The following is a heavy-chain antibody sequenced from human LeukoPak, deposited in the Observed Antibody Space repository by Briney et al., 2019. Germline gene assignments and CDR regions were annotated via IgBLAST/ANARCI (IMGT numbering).Heavy chain of an antibody. CDR2: IIPVFGTA. Sequence: GASVKVSCKASGGTFNSHVISWVRQAPGQGPEWMGGIIPVFGTANYAERFQGRVTITTDESTTTAYMEMSGLRSEDTAVYYCARGDYYGSESYWHTKWFDPWGQGTLVTVSS. J-gene: IGHJ5*02. CDR3: ARGDYYGSESYWHTKWFDP. D-gene: IGHD3-10*01. V-gene: IGHV1-69*05. CDR1: GGTFNSHV.